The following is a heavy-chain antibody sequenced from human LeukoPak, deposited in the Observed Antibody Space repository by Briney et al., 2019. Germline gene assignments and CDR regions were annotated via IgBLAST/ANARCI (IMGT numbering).Heavy chain of an antibody. Sequence: ASVKVSCKASGYTFTGYYMHWVRQAPGQGLEWMGRINPNSGGTNYAQKFQGRVTMTRDTSISTAYMELSRLRSDDTAVYYCARSYDGSSYYFDYWGQGTLVTVSS. CDR3: ARSYDGSSYYFDY. CDR2: INPNSGGT. D-gene: IGHD3-22*01. J-gene: IGHJ4*02. CDR1: GYTFTGYY. V-gene: IGHV1-2*06.